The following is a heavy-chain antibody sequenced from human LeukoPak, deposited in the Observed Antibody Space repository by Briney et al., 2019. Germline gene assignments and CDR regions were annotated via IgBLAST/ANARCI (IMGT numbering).Heavy chain of an antibody. D-gene: IGHD2-2*02. Sequence: TSSETLSLTCAVSGYSISSGYYWGWIRQPPGKGLEWIGIIYHSGSTYYNPSLKSRVTISLDTSKNQFSLKLSSVTAADTAVYYCAKHSRGCGSTSCYNFDFWGRGALVTVSS. CDR2: IYHSGST. CDR1: GYSISSGYY. CDR3: AKHSRGCGSTSCYNFDF. J-gene: IGHJ4*02. V-gene: IGHV4-38-2*01.